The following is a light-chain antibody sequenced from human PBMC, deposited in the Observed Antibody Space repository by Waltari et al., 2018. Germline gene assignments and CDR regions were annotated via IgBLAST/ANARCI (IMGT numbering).Light chain of an antibody. J-gene: IGKJ1*01. Sequence: ETVMRQSPATLSVSPGERATLSCRASQSVSSNLAWYQQKPGQAPRLLIYGASTRATGIPARFSDSVSGTEFTLTISSLQSEDFAVYYCQQYNNWPLWTFGQGTKVEIK. CDR2: GAS. CDR1: QSVSSN. V-gene: IGKV3-15*01. CDR3: QQYNNWPLWT.